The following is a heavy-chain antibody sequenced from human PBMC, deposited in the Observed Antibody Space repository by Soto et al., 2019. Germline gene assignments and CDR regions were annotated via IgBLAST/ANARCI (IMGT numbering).Heavy chain of an antibody. J-gene: IGHJ4*02. D-gene: IGHD7-27*01. CDR3: ARGRWGNVHGLDY. Sequence: SETLSLTCTVSGGSISSYYWSWIRQPPGKGLEWIGYIYYSGSTNYNPSLKSRVTISVDTSKNQFSLKLSPVTAADTAVYYCARGRWGNVHGLDYSGQGTLVPFSS. CDR1: GGSISSYY. CDR2: IYYSGST. V-gene: IGHV4-59*01.